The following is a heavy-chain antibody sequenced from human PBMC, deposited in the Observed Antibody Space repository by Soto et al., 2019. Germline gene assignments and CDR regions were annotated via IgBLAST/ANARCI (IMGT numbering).Heavy chain of an antibody. CDR1: GGTFSSYA. D-gene: IGHD1-7*01. V-gene: IGHV1-69*13. CDR3: ARGRSITGTTANYYYGMDV. Sequence: ASVKVSCKASGGTFSSYAISWVRQAPGQGLEWMGGIIPIFGTANYAQKFQGRVTITADESTSTAYMELSSLRSEDTAVYYCARGRSITGTTANYYYGMDVWGQGTTVTVSS. CDR2: IIPIFGTA. J-gene: IGHJ6*02.